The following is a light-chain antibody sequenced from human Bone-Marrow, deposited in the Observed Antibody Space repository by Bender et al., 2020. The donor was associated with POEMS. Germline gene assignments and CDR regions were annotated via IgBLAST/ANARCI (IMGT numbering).Light chain of an antibody. V-gene: IGLV2-11*01. CDR2: DVN. J-gene: IGLJ1*01. CDR1: NSDVGGYNF. CDR3: CSYAGSFTYV. Sequence: QSALTQPRSVSGSPGQSVTISCTGTNSDVGGYNFVSWYQQHPGKAPQLIIYDVNQRPSGVPNRFSGSKSGNSASLTVSGLQAQDEADYYCCSYAGSFTYVFGTGTKVTVL.